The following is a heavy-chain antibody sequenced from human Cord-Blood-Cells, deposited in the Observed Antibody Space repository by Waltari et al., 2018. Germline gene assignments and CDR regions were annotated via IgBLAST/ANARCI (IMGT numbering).Heavy chain of an antibody. D-gene: IGHD6-13*01. V-gene: IGHV4-39*01. J-gene: IGHJ4*02. Sequence: QLQLQESGPGLVKPSETLSLTCTVSGGSISSSSYYWGWIRQPPGKGLEWIGSTYYSASTYYNPSLKSRVTISVDTSKNQFSLKLSSVTAADTAVYYCAITIIAAAGPYFDYWGQGTLVTVSS. CDR2: TYYSAST. CDR1: GGSISSSSYY. CDR3: AITIIAAAGPYFDY.